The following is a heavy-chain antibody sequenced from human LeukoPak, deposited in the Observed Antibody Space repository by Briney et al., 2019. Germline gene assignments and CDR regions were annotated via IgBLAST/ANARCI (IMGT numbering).Heavy chain of an antibody. Sequence: GGSLRLSCAAPGFTFSSYGMHWVRQAPGKGLEWVAVISYDGSNKYYADSVKGRFTISRDNSKNTLYLQMNSLRAEDTAVYYCAKDLDIVVVPAAISLDYWGQGTLVTVSS. CDR1: GFTFSSYG. J-gene: IGHJ4*02. CDR3: AKDLDIVVVPAAISLDY. D-gene: IGHD2-2*03. V-gene: IGHV3-30*18. CDR2: ISYDGSNK.